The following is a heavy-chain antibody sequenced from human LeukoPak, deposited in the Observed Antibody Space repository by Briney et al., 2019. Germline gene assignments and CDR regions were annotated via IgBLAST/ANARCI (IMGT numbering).Heavy chain of an antibody. CDR3: AKDSDIVVVVAATLIDY. V-gene: IGHV3-7*01. Sequence: GGSLRLSCAASGFTFSSYWMSWVRQAPGKGLEWVANIKQDGSEKYYVDSVKGRFTISRDNAKNSLYLQMNSLRAEDTAVYYCAKDSDIVVVVAATLIDYWGQGTLVTVSS. J-gene: IGHJ4*02. CDR1: GFTFSSYW. D-gene: IGHD2-15*01. CDR2: IKQDGSEK.